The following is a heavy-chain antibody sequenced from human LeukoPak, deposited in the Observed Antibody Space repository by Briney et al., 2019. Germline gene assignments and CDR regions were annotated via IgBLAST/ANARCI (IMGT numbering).Heavy chain of an antibody. CDR1: GGSSSGYY. D-gene: IGHD3-9*01. CDR2: INHSGST. Sequence: YPSETLSLTCAVYGGSSSGYYWSWIRQPPGKGLEWIGEINHSGSTNYNPSLKSRVTISVDTSKNQFSLKLSSVTAADTAVYYCARGPFYYDILTEDYWGQGTLVTVSS. CDR3: ARGPFYYDILTEDY. J-gene: IGHJ4*02. V-gene: IGHV4-34*01.